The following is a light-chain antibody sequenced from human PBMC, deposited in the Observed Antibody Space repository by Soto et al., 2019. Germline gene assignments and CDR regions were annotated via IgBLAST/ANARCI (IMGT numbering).Light chain of an antibody. CDR2: DVN. CDR3: PAGTTSTTMI. J-gene: IGLJ2*01. Sequence: QSALTQPASVSGSPGQSITISCTGTSSDIGAYNFVSWYPQHPGKAPKLMLYDVNIRPSGVSNRFSGSKSGNTAALTISGLQAEEEDDYYCPAGTTSTTMIFGGGTKLTVL. V-gene: IGLV2-14*03. CDR1: SSDIGAYNF.